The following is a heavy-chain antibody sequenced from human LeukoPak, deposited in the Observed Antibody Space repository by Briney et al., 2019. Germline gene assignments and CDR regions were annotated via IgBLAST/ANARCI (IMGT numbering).Heavy chain of an antibody. D-gene: IGHD3-10*01. CDR3: ARGHGLLWFGTDP. V-gene: IGHV3-21*01. CDR2: ITSSSSRT. Sequence: GGSLRLSCSASGFIFSTYNMNWVRQAPGKALEWVSSITSSSSRTYYADSVKGRYTISRDNAKNSLYLQMNSLRAEDTAVYYCARGHGLLWFGTDPWGQGTLVTVSS. J-gene: IGHJ5*02. CDR1: GFIFSTYN.